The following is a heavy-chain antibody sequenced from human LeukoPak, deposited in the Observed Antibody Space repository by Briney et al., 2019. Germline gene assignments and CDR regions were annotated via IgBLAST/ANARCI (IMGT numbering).Heavy chain of an antibody. J-gene: IGHJ4*02. V-gene: IGHV3-21*01. D-gene: IGHD2-21*01. Sequence: AGFLRLSCAASGFTFSSYTMNWVRQAPGKGLEWVSSISGSSYYIYYADSVKGRFTISRDNAKNSLYLQMNSLRAEDTAVYHCARDIYGGNWPNDYWGQGTLVTVSS. CDR2: ISGSSYYI. CDR3: ARDIYGGNWPNDY. CDR1: GFTFSSYT.